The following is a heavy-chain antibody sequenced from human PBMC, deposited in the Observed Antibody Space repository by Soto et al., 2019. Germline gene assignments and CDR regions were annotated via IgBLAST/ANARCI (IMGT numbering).Heavy chain of an antibody. J-gene: IGHJ6*03. Sequence: SVKVSCKASGFTFTSSAMQWVRQARGQRLEWIGWIVVGSGNTNYAQKFQERVTITRDMSTSTAYMELSSLRSEDTAVYYCATHHSGYDFGDYYYYDFLDVCGKGTXVTGSS. CDR3: ATHHSGYDFGDYYYYDFLDV. D-gene: IGHD5-12*01. CDR2: IVVGSGNT. CDR1: GFTFTSSA. V-gene: IGHV1-58*02.